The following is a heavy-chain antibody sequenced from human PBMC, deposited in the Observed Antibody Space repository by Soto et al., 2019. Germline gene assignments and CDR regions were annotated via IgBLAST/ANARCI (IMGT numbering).Heavy chain of an antibody. CDR1: GGSISSYY. V-gene: IGHV4-59*01. Sequence: PSETLSLTCTVSGGSISSYYWSWIRQPPGKGLEWIGYIYYSGSTNYNPSLKSRVTISVDTSKNQFSLKLSSVTAADTAVYYCASSQLRYFDWLSAFDYWGQGTLVTVSS. CDR2: IYYSGST. D-gene: IGHD3-9*01. CDR3: ASSQLRYFDWLSAFDY. J-gene: IGHJ4*02.